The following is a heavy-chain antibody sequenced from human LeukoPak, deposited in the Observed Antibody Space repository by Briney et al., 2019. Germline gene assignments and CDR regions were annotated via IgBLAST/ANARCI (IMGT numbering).Heavy chain of an antibody. J-gene: IGHJ2*01. V-gene: IGHV4-4*08. D-gene: IGHD3-22*01. CDR1: GGSIFSYY. CDR2: IYSNGIT. CDR3: ARRAYYDSSGYYPTSGYFDL. Sequence: YPSETLSLTCTVSGGSIFSYYWNWIRQPPGKGLEWIGYIYSNGITNYSPSLRSRGTISIATPKNQFSLRLRSVTAADTAIYYCARRAYYDSSGYYPTSGYFDLWGRGTLVTVSS.